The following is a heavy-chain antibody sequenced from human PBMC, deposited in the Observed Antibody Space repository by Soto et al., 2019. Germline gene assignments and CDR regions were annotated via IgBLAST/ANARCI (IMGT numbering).Heavy chain of an antibody. CDR1: GFTFSNYA. V-gene: IGHV3-64*01. Sequence: EVQLVESGGGLVQPGGSLRLSCAASGFTFSNYAISWVRQAPGKGLEFVSGISDDGGYTNHANSVKGRFTISRDNSKKTLYLQMGSLRPEDMAVYHCARKVYGDLLTNWYFDLWGRGTLVTVSS. CDR3: ARKVYGDLLTNWYFDL. D-gene: IGHD4-17*01. CDR2: ISDDGGYT. J-gene: IGHJ2*01.